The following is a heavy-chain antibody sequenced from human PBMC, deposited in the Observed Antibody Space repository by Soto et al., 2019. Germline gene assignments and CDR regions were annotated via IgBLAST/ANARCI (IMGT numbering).Heavy chain of an antibody. CDR2: IHQSGST. CDR1: GGSVSSGGYS. V-gene: IGHV4-30-2*01. D-gene: IGHD2-2*01. J-gene: IGHJ6*02. CDR3: ARRSCNSASCYYYGLDV. Sequence: SETLSLTCAVSGGSVSSGGYSWIWIRQPPGKGLEWIGYIHQSGSTYYNPSLKSRVNISVDRSQNQFSLKLNSVTAADTAVYYCARRSCNSASCYYYGLDVWGQGTSVTVSS.